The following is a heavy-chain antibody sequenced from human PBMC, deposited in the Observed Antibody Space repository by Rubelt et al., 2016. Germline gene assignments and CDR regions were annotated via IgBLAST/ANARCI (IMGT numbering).Heavy chain of an antibody. CDR1: GGSFSGYY. CDR2: IYYSGST. D-gene: IGHD5-18*01. J-gene: IGHJ3*02. Sequence: QVQLQQWGAGLLKPSETLSLTCAVYGGSFSGYYWSWIRQPPGKGLEWIGSIYYSGSTYYNPSLKSRVTISVDTSKNQFSLKLSSVTAADTAVYYCARAPIDTAMVHDAFDIWGQGTMVTVSS. V-gene: IGHV4-34*01. CDR3: ARAPIDTAMVHDAFDI.